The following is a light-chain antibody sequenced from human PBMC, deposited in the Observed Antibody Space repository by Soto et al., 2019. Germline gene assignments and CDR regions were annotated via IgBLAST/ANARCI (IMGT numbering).Light chain of an antibody. V-gene: IGLV2-14*01. Sequence: QSALTQPASVSGSPGQSITISCTGTSSDVGRYNYVSWYQQNPGKAPKLMIYEVSNRPSGVSNRFSSSKSGNTASLTISGLQAEDEADYYCSSYTSSSVVFGGGTKLTVL. CDR3: SSYTSSSVV. J-gene: IGLJ2*01. CDR1: SSDVGRYNY. CDR2: EVS.